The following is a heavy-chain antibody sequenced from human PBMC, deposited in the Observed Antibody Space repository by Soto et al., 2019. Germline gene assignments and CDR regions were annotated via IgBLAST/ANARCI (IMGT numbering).Heavy chain of an antibody. CDR3: ARVSGWYFLDY. V-gene: IGHV1-3*05. CDR2: INAGNGNT. D-gene: IGHD6-19*01. CDR1: GYTFTSYA. J-gene: IGHJ4*02. Sequence: QVRLVQSGAEEKKPGASVKVSCKASGYTFTSYAMHWVRQAPGQRLEWMGWINAGNGNTKYSQKSQGRVTFTRDTSASTAYMELSSLRSEDTALYYCARVSGWYFLDYWGQGTLVTVSS.